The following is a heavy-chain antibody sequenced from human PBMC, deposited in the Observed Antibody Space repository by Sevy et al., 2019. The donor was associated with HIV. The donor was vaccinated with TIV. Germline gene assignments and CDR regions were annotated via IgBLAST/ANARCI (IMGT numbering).Heavy chain of an antibody. CDR1: GYTFTGCY. D-gene: IGHD2-15*01. J-gene: IGHJ5*02. CDR3: AREPVYCSGVTCKPGGWFDP. CDR2: INANSGGT. V-gene: IGHV1-2*02. Sequence: ASVKVSCKASGYTFTGCYMHWVRQAPGQGLEWMGWINANSGGTKYAQNFQGRVSMTRDTSISTAYMELSRLRSDDTAVYYCAREPVYCSGVTCKPGGWFDPWGQGTLVTVSS.